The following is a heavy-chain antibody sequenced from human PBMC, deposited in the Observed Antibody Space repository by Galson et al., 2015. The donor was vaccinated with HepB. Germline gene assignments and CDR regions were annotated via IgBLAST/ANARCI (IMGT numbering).Heavy chain of an antibody. CDR3: AKAHGIAVAGSNRYFHY. CDR1: RFIVSSTA. Sequence: SLRLSCAAARFIVSSTAMSWVRQAPGAGLERVSAVSRSAGGTYYADAVNGRITISSDNSKNTLYLQMNSLRAEDTAVYYCAKAHGIAVAGSNRYFHYWGQGALGTVS. D-gene: IGHD6-19*01. CDR2: VSRSAGGT. J-gene: IGHJ4*02. V-gene: IGHV3-23*01.